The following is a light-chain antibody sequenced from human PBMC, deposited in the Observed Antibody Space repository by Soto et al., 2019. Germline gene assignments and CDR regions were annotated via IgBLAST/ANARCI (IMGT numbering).Light chain of an antibody. CDR2: EVT. CDR3: GSYTTAPKQV. Sequence: QSVLSQPASVSGSPGQSITISCTGTSNDVGYYNYVSWYQQHPGQAPKLMISEVTTRPSGVSDRFSGSKSGNTASLTISSLQAEDEAHYYCGSYTTAPKQVFGGGTQRTVL. V-gene: IGLV2-14*01. J-gene: IGLJ3*02. CDR1: SNDVGYYNY.